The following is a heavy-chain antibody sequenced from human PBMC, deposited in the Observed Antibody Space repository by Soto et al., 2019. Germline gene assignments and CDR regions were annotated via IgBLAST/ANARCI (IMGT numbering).Heavy chain of an antibody. J-gene: IGHJ4*02. V-gene: IGHV1-69*13. CDR3: AEGRDGYNDFDY. Sequence: ASVKVSCKASGGTFSSYAISWVRQAPGQGLEWMGGIIPIFGTANYAQKFQGRVTITADESTSTAYMELSSLRSEDTAVYYCAEGRDGYNDFDYWGQGTLVTVSS. D-gene: IGHD5-12*01. CDR2: IIPIFGTA. CDR1: GGTFSSYA.